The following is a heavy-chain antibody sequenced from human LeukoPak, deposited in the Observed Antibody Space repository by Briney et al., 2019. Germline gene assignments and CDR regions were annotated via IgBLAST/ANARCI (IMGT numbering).Heavy chain of an antibody. CDR2: VFYSGRT. V-gene: IGHV4-39*01. D-gene: IGHD3-3*01. CDR3: ARSLFWNDYYGAFDI. Sequence: SETLSLTCTVSGVSFSNTTSYWGWIRQPPGKGLEWIGSVFYSGRTYYNPSLKSRVTISVDTSKNQFSLKLTSVTAADTAVYYCARSLFWNDYYGAFDIWGQGTMVTVSS. CDR1: GVSFSNTTSY. J-gene: IGHJ3*02.